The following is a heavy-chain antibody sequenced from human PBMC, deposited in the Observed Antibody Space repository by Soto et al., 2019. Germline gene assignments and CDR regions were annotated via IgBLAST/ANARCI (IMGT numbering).Heavy chain of an antibody. V-gene: IGHV4-34*01. CDR2: INHSGST. CDR3: ARGYCSGGSCYATGGYYFDY. D-gene: IGHD2-15*01. CDR1: GGSFSGYY. Sequence: QVQLQQWGAGLLKPSETLSLTCAVYGGSFSGYYWSWIRQPPGKGLEGIGEINHSGSTNYNPSLKSRVTISVDTSKNQFSLKLSSVTAADTAVYYCARGYCSGGSCYATGGYYFDYWGQGTLVTVSS. J-gene: IGHJ4*02.